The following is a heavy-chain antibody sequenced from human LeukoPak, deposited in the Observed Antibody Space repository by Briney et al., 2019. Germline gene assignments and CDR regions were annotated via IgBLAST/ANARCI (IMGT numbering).Heavy chain of an antibody. Sequence: SETLSLTCTVSGGSISSYYWSWIRQPPGKGLEWIGYIYYSGSTNYSPSLKSRVTISVDTSKNQFSLKLSSVTAADTAVYYCARAERIAVAGTPNWFDPWGQGTLVTVSS. D-gene: IGHD6-19*01. CDR2: IYYSGST. J-gene: IGHJ5*02. CDR3: ARAERIAVAGTPNWFDP. V-gene: IGHV4-59*01. CDR1: GGSISSYY.